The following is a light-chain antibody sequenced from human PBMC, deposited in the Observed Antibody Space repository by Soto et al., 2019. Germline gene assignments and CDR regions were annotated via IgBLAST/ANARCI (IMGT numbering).Light chain of an antibody. CDR1: NSDIGSYNY. V-gene: IGLV2-14*01. J-gene: IGLJ3*02. Sequence: QSALTQPASVSGSPGQSITISCTGTNSDIGSYNYVSWYQQHPGKAPRLLISEVQNRPSGVSHRFSGSKSANTASLTISGLQAEDEADYYCSSYTTTTTWVFGGGTKVTVL. CDR2: EVQ. CDR3: SSYTTTTTWV.